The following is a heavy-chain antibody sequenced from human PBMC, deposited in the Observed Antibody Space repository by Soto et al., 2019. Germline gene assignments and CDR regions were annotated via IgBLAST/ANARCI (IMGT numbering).Heavy chain of an antibody. CDR2: INHSGST. CDR1: GGSFSVYY. CDR3: ASRQYGSGSYRPYGMDV. D-gene: IGHD3-10*01. Sequence: NPSETLSLTCAVYGGSFSVYYWSWIRQPPGKGLEWIGEINHSGSTNHNPSLKSRVTISVDTSKNQFSLKLSSVTAADTAVYYCASRQYGSGSYRPYGMDVWGQGTTVTVSS. V-gene: IGHV4-34*01. J-gene: IGHJ6*02.